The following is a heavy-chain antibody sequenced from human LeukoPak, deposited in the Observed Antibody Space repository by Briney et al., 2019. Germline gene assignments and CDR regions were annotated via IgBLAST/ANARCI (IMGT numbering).Heavy chain of an antibody. J-gene: IGHJ6*02. Sequence: SGTLSLTCAVSGGSISSSNWWSWVRQPPGKGLEWIGEIYHSGSINYNPSLKSRVTISVDKSKNQLSLRLTSVTAADTAVYYCARDNGAIRAYYYHGMDVWGQGTTVTVSS. CDR2: IYHSGSI. CDR1: GGSISSSNW. V-gene: IGHV4-4*02. D-gene: IGHD2-8*01. CDR3: ARDNGAIRAYYYHGMDV.